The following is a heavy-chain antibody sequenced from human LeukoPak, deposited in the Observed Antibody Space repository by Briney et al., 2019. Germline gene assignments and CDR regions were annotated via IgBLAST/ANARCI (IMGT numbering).Heavy chain of an antibody. CDR3: ANVAKGRYFFYYMDV. V-gene: IGHV1-18*01. CDR1: GYSTNRFG. J-gene: IGHJ6*03. CDR2: ISSDNGIP. Sequence: ASVRLFCKASGYSTNRFGVTWVRQAPGQGLEWIGWISSDNGIPRYADKFQGRVSLTTDTSKTTAYMELRSLRSDDSAVYFCANVAKGRYFFYYMDVWGKGTTVTVSS. D-gene: IGHD2/OR15-2a*01.